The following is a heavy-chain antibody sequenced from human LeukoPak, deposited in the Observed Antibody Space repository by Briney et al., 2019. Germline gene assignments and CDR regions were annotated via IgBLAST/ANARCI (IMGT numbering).Heavy chain of an antibody. D-gene: IGHD3-22*01. V-gene: IGHV3-23*01. CDR2: IIGGGGST. Sequence: PGGSLRLSCAASGFPFSSHGMSWVRQAPGKGLEWVSGIIGGGGSTYYADSVKGRFTISRDNAKNSLYLQMNSLRAEDTAVYYCESLYYDSSGYSKYYFDYWGQGTLVTVSS. CDR3: ESLYYDSSGYSKYYFDY. J-gene: IGHJ4*02. CDR1: GFPFSSHG.